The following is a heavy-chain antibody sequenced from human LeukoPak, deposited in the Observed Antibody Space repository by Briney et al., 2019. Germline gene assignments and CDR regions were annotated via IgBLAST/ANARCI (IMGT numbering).Heavy chain of an antibody. J-gene: IGHJ4*02. CDR1: GFTFSSYC. D-gene: IGHD3-10*01. CDR2: IKEDGSEK. Sequence: GGSLRLSCAASGFTFSSYCMSWVRQAPGKGLEWVANIKEDGSEKYYVDSVKGRFTISRDNAKNSLYLQMHSLRAEDTAVYYCARSNREFASGSGDYWGQGTLVTVSS. V-gene: IGHV3-7*05. CDR3: ARSNREFASGSGDY.